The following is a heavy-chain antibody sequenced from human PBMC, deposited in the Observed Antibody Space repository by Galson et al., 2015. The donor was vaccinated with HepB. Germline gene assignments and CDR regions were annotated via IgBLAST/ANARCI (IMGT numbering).Heavy chain of an antibody. V-gene: IGHV1-24*01. CDR1: GYTLTELS. D-gene: IGHD3-10*01. J-gene: IGHJ1*01. Sequence: QSGAEVKKPGESLRISCKVSGYTLTELSMHWVRQAPGKGLEWMGGFDPEDGETIYAQKFQGRVTMTEDTSTDTAYMELSSLRSEDTAVYYCATYGSGSLPLKYFQHWGQGTLVTVSS. CDR2: FDPEDGET. CDR3: ATYGSGSLPLKYFQH.